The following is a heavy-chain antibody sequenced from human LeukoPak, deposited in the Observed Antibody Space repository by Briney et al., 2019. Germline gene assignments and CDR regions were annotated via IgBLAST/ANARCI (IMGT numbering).Heavy chain of an antibody. CDR2: ISGSGGST. CDR3: AKDSFTLINSGSYSEDFQH. CDR1: GFTFGSYA. D-gene: IGHD1-26*01. V-gene: IGHV3-23*01. J-gene: IGHJ1*01. Sequence: GGSLRLSWAASGFTFGSYAMSWVRQAPGKGLEWVSAISGSGGSTYYADSVKGRFTISRGNSKNTLYLQMSSLRAEDTAVYYCAKDSFTLINSGSYSEDFQHWGQGTLVTVSS.